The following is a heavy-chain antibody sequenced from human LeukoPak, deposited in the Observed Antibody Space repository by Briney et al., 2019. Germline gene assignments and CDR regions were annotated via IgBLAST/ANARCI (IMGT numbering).Heavy chain of an antibody. V-gene: IGHV1-18*01. CDR3: ARDSTMVRGVMSWFDP. J-gene: IGHJ5*02. CDR2: ISAYNGNT. CDR1: GYTFTSYG. D-gene: IGHD3-10*01. Sequence: ASVKVSCKASGYTFTSYGISWVRQAAGQGHEWMGWISAYNGNTNYAQKLQGRVTMTTDTSTSTAYMELRSLRSDDTAVYYCARDSTMVRGVMSWFDPWGQGTLVTVSS.